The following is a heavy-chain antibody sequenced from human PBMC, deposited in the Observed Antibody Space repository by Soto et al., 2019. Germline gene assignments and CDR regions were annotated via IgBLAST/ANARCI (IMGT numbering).Heavy chain of an antibody. Sequence: ASVKVSCKASGYTFTSYGISWVRQAPGQGLEWMGWISAYNGNTNYAQKLQGRATMTTDTSTSTAYMELRSLRSDDTAVYYCARDMVRGVMPGYYYYYYGMDVWGQGTTVTVSS. D-gene: IGHD3-10*01. J-gene: IGHJ6*02. CDR3: ARDMVRGVMPGYYYYYYGMDV. CDR2: ISAYNGNT. CDR1: GYTFTSYG. V-gene: IGHV1-18*01.